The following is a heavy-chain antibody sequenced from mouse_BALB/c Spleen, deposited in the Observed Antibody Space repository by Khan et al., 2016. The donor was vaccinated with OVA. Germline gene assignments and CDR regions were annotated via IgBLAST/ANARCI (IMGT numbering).Heavy chain of an antibody. D-gene: IGHD1-1*01. V-gene: IGHV2-3*01. CDR3: AKVTPDYYSMDY. J-gene: IGHJ4*01. CDR1: GFSLSSNG. CDR2: IWGDGST. Sequence: QVQLKQSGPGLVAPSQSLSITCTVSGFSLSSNGVSWVRQPPGKGLEWLGVIWGDGSTNYHSTLKSRLIISKDNSKSQVFLKLNSLQNDDTATYYWAKVTPDYYSMDYWGQGTSVTVSS.